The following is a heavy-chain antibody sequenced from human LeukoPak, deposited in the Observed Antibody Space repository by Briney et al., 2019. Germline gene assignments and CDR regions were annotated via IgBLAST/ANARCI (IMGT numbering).Heavy chain of an antibody. D-gene: IGHD1-7*01. V-gene: IGHV3-21*01. CDR1: GFTFSSYS. Sequence: GGSLRLSCAASGFTFSSYSMNWVRQAPGKGLEWVSSISSSSSYIYYADSVKGQFTISRDNAKNSLYLQMNSLRAEDTAVYYCARGELELVDYWGQGTLVTVSS. CDR2: ISSSSSYI. CDR3: ARGELELVDY. J-gene: IGHJ4*02.